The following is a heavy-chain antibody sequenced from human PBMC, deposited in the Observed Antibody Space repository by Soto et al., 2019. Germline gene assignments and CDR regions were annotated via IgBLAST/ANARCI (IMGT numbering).Heavy chain of an antibody. D-gene: IGHD6-13*01. V-gene: IGHV4-39*01. CDR1: GGSISSSSYY. Sequence: PSETLSLTCTVSGGSISSSSYYWGWVRQPPGKGLEWIGSIYYSGNTFYKPSLNSRVTISVDTSKNQFSLKLSSVTAADTAVYYCARQSVAARINWFDPWGQGTLVTVSS. CDR2: IYYSGNT. J-gene: IGHJ5*02. CDR3: ARQSVAARINWFDP.